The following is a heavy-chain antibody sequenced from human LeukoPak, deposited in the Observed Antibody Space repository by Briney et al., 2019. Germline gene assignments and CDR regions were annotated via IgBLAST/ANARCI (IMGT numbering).Heavy chain of an antibody. CDR2: IDFSGST. CDR1: GGSFSGYY. Sequence: SETLSLTCAVYGGSFSGYYWSWIRQPPGKGLEWIGNIDFSGSTNYNPSLKSRVTISVDTSRNQVSLKLSSVAAADTAVYYCASGPYYYYGMDVWGQGTTVTVSS. V-gene: IGHV4-59*01. CDR3: ASGPYYYYGMDV. J-gene: IGHJ6*02.